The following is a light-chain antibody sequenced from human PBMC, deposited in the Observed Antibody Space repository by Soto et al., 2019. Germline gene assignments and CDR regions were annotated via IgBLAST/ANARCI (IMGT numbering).Light chain of an antibody. CDR2: VGTGGLVG. V-gene: IGLV9-49*01. CDR3: GADHGSGSNFVYV. CDR1: SGYSNYK. Sequence: QLVLTQPPSASASLGASVTLTCTLSSGYSNYKVDWYQQRPGKGPRFVMRVGTGGLVGSKGDGIPDRFSVLGSGLNRYLTIKNIQEEDESDYYCGADHGSGSNFVYVFGTGTKVTVL. J-gene: IGLJ1*01.